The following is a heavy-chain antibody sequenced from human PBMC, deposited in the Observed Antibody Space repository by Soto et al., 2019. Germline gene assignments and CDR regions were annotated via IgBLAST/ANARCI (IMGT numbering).Heavy chain of an antibody. CDR1: GFTFSSYA. CDR3: AKGRVYINGWSGEYH. Sequence: AGSLRLSCAASGFTFSSYAMSLVRQAPGKGLEWVSSISDSGGSTYYADSVKGRFIISRDKSKNTVHLQMNSLRAEDTALYYCAKGRVYINGWSGEYHWGQGTLVTVSS. D-gene: IGHD6-19*01. V-gene: IGHV3-23*01. J-gene: IGHJ4*02. CDR2: ISDSGGST.